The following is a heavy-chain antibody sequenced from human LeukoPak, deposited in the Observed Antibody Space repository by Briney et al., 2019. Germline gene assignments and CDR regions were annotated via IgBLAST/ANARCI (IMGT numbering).Heavy chain of an antibody. CDR2: ISYDGSNK. V-gene: IGHV3-30*03. Sequence: GRSLRLSCAASGFTFSSYGMHWVRQAPGKGLEWVAVISYDGSNKYYADSVKGRFTISRDNSKNTLYLQMSSLRAEDTAVYYCVSGLLRYSIDYWGQGTLVTVSS. J-gene: IGHJ4*02. CDR1: GFTFSSYG. D-gene: IGHD3-9*01. CDR3: VSGLLRYSIDY.